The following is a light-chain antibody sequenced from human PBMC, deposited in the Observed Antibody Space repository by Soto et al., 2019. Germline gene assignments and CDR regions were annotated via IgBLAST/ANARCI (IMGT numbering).Light chain of an antibody. CDR3: QQYNNWPPRT. J-gene: IGKJ2*01. Sequence: EIVMTQSPASLSVSPGETATLSCRASQSIRNSLAWYQQKPGQAPSLVIYGASNRATGIPARFSGSGSGTEFTLTISSLQSEDSALYYCQQYNNWPPRTFGQGTKLEIK. CDR2: GAS. V-gene: IGKV3-15*01. CDR1: QSIRNS.